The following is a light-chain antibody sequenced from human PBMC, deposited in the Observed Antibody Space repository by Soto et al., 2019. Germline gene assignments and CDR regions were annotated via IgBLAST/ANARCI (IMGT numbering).Light chain of an antibody. CDR1: QSISNY. CDR2: AAS. V-gene: IGKV1-39*01. Sequence: QMTQSPASLSASVGDRVTITCLASQSISNYLNWYQQKPGKAPKLLIYAASGLQSGAPSRFSGSGSGTDFTLSISSLQPEDFATYYCQQSYRTPLAFGGGTKVDI. CDR3: QQSYRTPLA. J-gene: IGKJ4*01.